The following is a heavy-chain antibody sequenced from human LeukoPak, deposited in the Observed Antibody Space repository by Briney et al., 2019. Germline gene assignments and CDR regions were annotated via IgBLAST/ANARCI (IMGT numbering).Heavy chain of an antibody. J-gene: IGHJ4*02. CDR2: INPNSGGT. CDR3: ASRGVVAATRVFDY. V-gene: IGHV1-2*02. D-gene: IGHD2-15*01. Sequence: ASVKVSCKASGYTFTGYYMDWVRQARGQGLEWMGWINPNSGGTNYAQKFQGRVTMTRDTSISTAYMELSRLRSDDTAVYYCASRGVVAATRVFDYWGQGTLVTVSS. CDR1: GYTFTGYY.